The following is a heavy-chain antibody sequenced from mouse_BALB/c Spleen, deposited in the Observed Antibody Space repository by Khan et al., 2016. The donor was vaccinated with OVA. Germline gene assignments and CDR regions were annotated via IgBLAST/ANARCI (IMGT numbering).Heavy chain of an antibody. CDR2: LWGDGST. Sequence: VQLQESGPGLVAPSESLSITCTVSGFSLSSYGVNWVRQPPGKGLEWLGVLWGDGSTNYHSGLKSRLTINKDNSKSQVFLKLNSLQTYDTATYYCAKFTPDYYSMDYWGQGTSVTVSS. CDR1: GFSLSSYG. D-gene: IGHD1-1*01. J-gene: IGHJ4*01. V-gene: IGHV2-3*01. CDR3: AKFTPDYYSMDY.